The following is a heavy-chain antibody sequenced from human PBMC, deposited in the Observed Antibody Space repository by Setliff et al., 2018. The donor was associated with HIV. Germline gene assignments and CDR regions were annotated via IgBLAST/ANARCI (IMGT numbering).Heavy chain of an antibody. CDR1: GASINSQSDY. J-gene: IGHJ4*02. V-gene: IGHV4-61*09. D-gene: IGHD3-16*01. CDR2: IYASGYT. Sequence: PSETLSLTCIVSGASINSQSDYWNWIRQPAGKELEWIGHIYASGYTYYKPSLESRVTISVDTSKSQFSLKLHSVTAADTAVYYCARARGSMGYINTFDVWGQGSLVTVSS. CDR3: ARARGSMGYINTFDV.